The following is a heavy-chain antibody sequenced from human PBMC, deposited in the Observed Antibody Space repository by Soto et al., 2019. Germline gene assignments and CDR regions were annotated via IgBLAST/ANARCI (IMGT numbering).Heavy chain of an antibody. V-gene: IGHV4-30-2*01. CDR2: IFHTGGT. D-gene: IGHD3-16*01. Sequence: SETLSLTGAVSGGSSSGGGFSWSGSRHPPGKALEWIGYIFHTGGTQYNTSLKRRVSMSVDKSKNQFSLNLTSVTAVHTAVYYCARLPLGEGFDYWGPGALVTVSS. CDR1: GGSSSGGGFS. J-gene: IGHJ4*02. CDR3: ARLPLGEGFDY.